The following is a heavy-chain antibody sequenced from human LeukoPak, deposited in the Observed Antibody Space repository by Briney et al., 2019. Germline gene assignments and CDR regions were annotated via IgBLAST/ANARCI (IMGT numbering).Heavy chain of an antibody. Sequence: GGSLRLSCAASGFTFDYSAMTWVRQAPEKGLEWVSTINTGDITFYANSVKGRFTISRDNAKNTLYLQMNSLRDEDTAVYYCARRDCSNGVCPFDYWGQGTLVTVSS. J-gene: IGHJ4*02. CDR2: INTGDIT. V-gene: IGHV3-23*01. D-gene: IGHD2-8*01. CDR1: GFTFDYSA. CDR3: ARRDCSNGVCPFDY.